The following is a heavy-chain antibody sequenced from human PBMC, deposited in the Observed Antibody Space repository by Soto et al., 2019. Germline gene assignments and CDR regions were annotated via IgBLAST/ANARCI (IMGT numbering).Heavy chain of an antibody. Sequence: EVQLVESGGGLVQPGGSLRLSCAASGFTFSSYSMNWVRQAPGKGLEWVSYISSSSSTIYYADSVKGRFTISRDNAKNSLYLQMNSLSDEDTAVYYCARDGPYSGYPEFDYWGQGTLVTVSS. CDR2: ISSSSSTI. CDR1: GFTFSSYS. V-gene: IGHV3-48*02. J-gene: IGHJ4*02. CDR3: ARDGPYSGYPEFDY. D-gene: IGHD5-12*01.